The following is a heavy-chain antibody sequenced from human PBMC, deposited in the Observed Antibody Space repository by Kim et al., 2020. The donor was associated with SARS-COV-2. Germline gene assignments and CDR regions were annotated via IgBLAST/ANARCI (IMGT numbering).Heavy chain of an antibody. CDR2: ISSSSSTI. CDR3: ARDWYYYGSGSYGGYYYYGMAV. V-gene: IGHV3-48*02. Sequence: GGSLRLSCAASGFTFSSYSMNWVRQAPGKGLEWVSYISSSSSTIYYADSVKGRFTISRDNAKNSLSLQMNSLRDEDTAVYYCARDWYYYGSGSYGGYYYYGMAVWGQGTTVTVSS. J-gene: IGHJ6*02. CDR1: GFTFSSYS. D-gene: IGHD3-10*01.